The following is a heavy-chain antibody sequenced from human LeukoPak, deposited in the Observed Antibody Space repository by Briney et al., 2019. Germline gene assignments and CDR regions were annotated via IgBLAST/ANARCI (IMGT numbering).Heavy chain of an antibody. V-gene: IGHV3-64*02. CDR2: INNNGSHT. J-gene: IGHJ4*02. D-gene: IGHD5-18*01. Sequence: GGSLRLSCVASGFPFSTYAMHWVRQAPGKGLEYVSAINNNGSHTNYADSVEGRFTISRDNSKNTLYLRMGSLRPEDTAVYYCARVSGYSYGQWGQGTLVTVSS. CDR1: GFPFSTYA. CDR3: ARVSGYSYGQ.